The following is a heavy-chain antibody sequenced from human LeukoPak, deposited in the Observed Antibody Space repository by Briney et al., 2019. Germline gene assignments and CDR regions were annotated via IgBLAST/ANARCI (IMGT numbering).Heavy chain of an antibody. CDR2: ISSSSSYI. Sequence: PGGSLRLSCAASGLTFSSYSMNWVRQAPGKGLEWVSSISSSSSYIYYADSVKGRFTISRDNAKNSLYLQMNSLRAEDTAVYYCARDPYYDYVWGSYREYYFDYWGQGTLVTVSS. CDR1: GLTFSSYS. D-gene: IGHD3-16*02. V-gene: IGHV3-21*01. J-gene: IGHJ4*02. CDR3: ARDPYYDYVWGSYREYYFDY.